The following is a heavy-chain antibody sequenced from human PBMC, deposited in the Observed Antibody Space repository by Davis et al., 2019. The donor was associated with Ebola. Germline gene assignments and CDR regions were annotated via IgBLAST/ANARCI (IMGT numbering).Heavy chain of an antibody. CDR1: GFPFSKFW. Sequence: GGSLRLSCVASGFPFSKFWMTWVRQAPGKGLEWVANINEDGSKTYHVDSVKGRFTISRDNAQNSVYLQMNSLRPDDTAVYYCAKGDRVIYYYDSSDDYWGQGTLVTVSS. CDR3: AKGDRVIYYYDSSDDY. CDR2: INEDGSKT. V-gene: IGHV3-7*03. J-gene: IGHJ4*02. D-gene: IGHD3-22*01.